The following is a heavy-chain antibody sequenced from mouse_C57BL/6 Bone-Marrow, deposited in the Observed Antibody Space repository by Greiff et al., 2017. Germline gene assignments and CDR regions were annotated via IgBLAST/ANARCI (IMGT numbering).Heavy chain of an antibody. CDR3: AKHGPAAYSNYLCFDV. Sequence: EVMLVESGGGLVQPGASLKLSCESTEYAFPSHDMSWVRQTPEKRLELVAAINSDSGSTNYPDTMEGRFIISRDTSYNTPYLQLRSLRSEDTALYYCAKHGPAAYSNYLCFDVWGTGTTVTVSS. D-gene: IGHD2-5*01. CDR1: EYAFPSHD. CDR2: INSDSGST. J-gene: IGHJ1*03. V-gene: IGHV5-2*01.